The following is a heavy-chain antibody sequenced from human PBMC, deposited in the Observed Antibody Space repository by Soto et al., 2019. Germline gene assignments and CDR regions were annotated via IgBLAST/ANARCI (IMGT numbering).Heavy chain of an antibody. V-gene: IGHV1-2*04. J-gene: IGHJ6*03. CDR3: ARALRGYFYSMDV. CDR1: GYTFTGYY. CDR2: INPNSGGT. Sequence: GASVKVSCKASGYTFTGYYMHWVRQAPGQGLEWMGWINPNSGGTSYAQKFQGWVTMTGNTSISTAYMEVSSLRSDDTATYYCARALRGYFYSMDVSGEGTMVTLSS.